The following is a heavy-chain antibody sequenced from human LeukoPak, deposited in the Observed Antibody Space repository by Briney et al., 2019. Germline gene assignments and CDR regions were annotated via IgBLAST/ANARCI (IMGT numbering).Heavy chain of an antibody. Sequence: ASVKVSCKASGYTFTSYGISWVRQAPGQGLEWMGWISAYNGNTNYAQKLQGRVTMTTDTSTSTAYMELRSLRSDDTAVYYCARADYYDSSGGDFDYWGQGTLVTASS. D-gene: IGHD3-22*01. J-gene: IGHJ4*02. CDR2: ISAYNGNT. V-gene: IGHV1-18*01. CDR3: ARADYYDSSGGDFDY. CDR1: GYTFTSYG.